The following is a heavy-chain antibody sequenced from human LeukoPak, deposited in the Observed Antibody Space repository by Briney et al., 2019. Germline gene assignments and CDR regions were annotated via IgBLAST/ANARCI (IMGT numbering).Heavy chain of an antibody. CDR1: GFTFSSYA. D-gene: IGHD5-12*01. CDR3: ASARDIVATIYFDY. CDR2: ISGSGGST. V-gene: IGHV3-23*01. J-gene: IGHJ4*02. Sequence: GGSLRLSCAASGFTFSSYAMSWVRQAPGKGLEWVSAISGSGGSTYYADSVKGRFTISRDNSKNTLYLQMNSLRAEDTAVYYCASARDIVATIYFDYWCQGTLVTVSA.